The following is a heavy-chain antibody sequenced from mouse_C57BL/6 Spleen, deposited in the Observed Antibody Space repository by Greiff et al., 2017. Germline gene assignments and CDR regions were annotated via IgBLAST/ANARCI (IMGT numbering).Heavy chain of an antibody. CDR2: INPNNGGT. V-gene: IGHV1-18*01. D-gene: IGHD2-3*01. J-gene: IGHJ2*01. CDR3: VLFIYVGYYSYYCDY. CDR1: GYTFTDYN. Sequence: VQLQQSGPELVKPGASVKIPCKASGYTFTDYNMDWVTQSHGKSLAWIGDINPNNGGTIYNQKFKGKATLTVDKSSSAAYIALRSLTSEDTALYYCVLFIYVGYYSYYCDYGGQGPTLPVSS.